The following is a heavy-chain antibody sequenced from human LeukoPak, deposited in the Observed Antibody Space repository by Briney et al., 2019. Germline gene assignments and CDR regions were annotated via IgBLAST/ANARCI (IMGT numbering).Heavy chain of an antibody. Sequence: ASVKVSCKASGYTFTVYYMHWVRLAPGQGLEWMGWINPNSGGTNYAQKFQGRVTMTRDTSISTAYMELSRQRSDATAVYYCARGGYSYGLYYYYYYSMDVWGKGTTVTVSS. CDR3: ARGGYSYGLYYYYYYSMDV. CDR1: GYTFTVYY. D-gene: IGHD5-18*01. CDR2: INPNSGGT. J-gene: IGHJ6*03. V-gene: IGHV1-2*02.